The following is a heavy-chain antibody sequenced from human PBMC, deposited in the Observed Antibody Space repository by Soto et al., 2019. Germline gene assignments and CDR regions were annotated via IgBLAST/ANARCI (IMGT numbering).Heavy chain of an antibody. CDR2: IKRDGSEK. CDR3: ARNKYYYDSSGYYNI. Sequence: GGSLRLSCAASGFTFSSYWMSWVRQAPGKGLEWVANIKRDGSEKYYVDSVKGRFTISRDNAKNSLYLQMNSLRAEDTAVYYCARNKYYYDSSGYYNIWGQGTLVTVSS. J-gene: IGHJ4*02. CDR1: GFTFSSYW. D-gene: IGHD3-22*01. V-gene: IGHV3-7*01.